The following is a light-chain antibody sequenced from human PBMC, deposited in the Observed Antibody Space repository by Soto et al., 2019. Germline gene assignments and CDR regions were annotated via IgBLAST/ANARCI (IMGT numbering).Light chain of an antibody. J-gene: IGLJ3*02. CDR3: ATWDSGLSAVV. CDR1: KLGDKY. Sequence: SYELTQPPSVSVSPGQTASITCSGDKLGDKYACWYQQKPGQSPVLVIYQDSKRPSGIPERFSGSNSGTSATLGITGLQTGDEAEYYCATWDSGLSAVVFGGGTKLTVL. CDR2: QDS. V-gene: IGLV3-1*01.